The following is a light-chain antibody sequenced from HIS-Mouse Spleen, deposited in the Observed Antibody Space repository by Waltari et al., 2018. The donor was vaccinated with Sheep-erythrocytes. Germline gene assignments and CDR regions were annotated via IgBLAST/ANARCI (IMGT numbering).Light chain of an antibody. Sequence: EIVLTQSPATLSLSPGERATLSCRARQSVSSYLAWYQQKPGQAPRLLIYDASNRATGIPARFSGSGSGTDFTLTISSLEPEDFAVYYCQQRSNWYTFGQGTKLEI. CDR2: DAS. CDR1: QSVSSY. V-gene: IGKV3-11*01. CDR3: QQRSNWYT. J-gene: IGKJ2*01.